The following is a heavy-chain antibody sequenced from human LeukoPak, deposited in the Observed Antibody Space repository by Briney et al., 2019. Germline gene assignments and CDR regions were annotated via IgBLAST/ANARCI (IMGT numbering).Heavy chain of an antibody. CDR2: MSGSGAST. J-gene: IGHJ5*02. Sequence: PGGSLRLSCAASGFTFSSYGMSWVRQAPGKGLEWVSTMSGSGASTYYADSVKGRFTISRDNSKNTLYLQMNSLRAEDTAVYYCAITADYYDSSGPPQGFDPWGQGTLVTVSS. CDR3: AITADYYDSSGPPQGFDP. CDR1: GFTFSSYG. D-gene: IGHD3-22*01. V-gene: IGHV3-23*01.